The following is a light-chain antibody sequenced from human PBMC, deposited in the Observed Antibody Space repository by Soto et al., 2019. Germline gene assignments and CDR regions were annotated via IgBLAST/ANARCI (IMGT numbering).Light chain of an antibody. CDR3: QHYSTWPWT. Sequence: EIVMTQSPATLSVSPGERATLSCRASQSVDSKLAWYQQKPGQGPRLLIYGASSRATGIPARFSGSGSGTEFTLTISSLQSEDFAIYYCQHYSTWPWTFGQGTKVEIK. V-gene: IGKV3-15*01. CDR1: QSVDSK. CDR2: GAS. J-gene: IGKJ1*01.